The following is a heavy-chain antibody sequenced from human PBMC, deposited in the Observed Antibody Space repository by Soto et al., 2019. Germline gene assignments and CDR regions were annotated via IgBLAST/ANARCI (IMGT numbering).Heavy chain of an antibody. CDR1: GGSISSYY. D-gene: IGHD2-15*01. V-gene: IGHV4-59*01. J-gene: IGHJ4*02. Sequence: SETLSLTCTVSGGSISSYYWSWIRQPPGKGLEWIGYIYYSGSTNYNPSLRSRVTISVDTSKNQFSLKLSSVTAADTAVYYCAGTRGYCSGGSCPTVVDYWGQGTLVTVS. CDR2: IYYSGST. CDR3: AGTRGYCSGGSCPTVVDY.